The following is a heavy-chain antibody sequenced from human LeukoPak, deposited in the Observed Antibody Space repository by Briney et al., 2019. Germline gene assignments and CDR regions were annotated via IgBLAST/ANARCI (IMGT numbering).Heavy chain of an antibody. CDR3: AREDFTMVRGISRYFDY. J-gene: IGHJ4*02. Sequence: PSETLSLTCTVSGGSISSYYWSWIRQPAGKGLEWIGSIYHSGSTYYNPSLKSRVTISVDTSKNQFSLKLSSVTAADTAVYYCAREDFTMVRGISRYFDYWGQGTLVTVSS. CDR1: GGSISSYY. V-gene: IGHV4-4*07. D-gene: IGHD3-10*01. CDR2: IYHSGST.